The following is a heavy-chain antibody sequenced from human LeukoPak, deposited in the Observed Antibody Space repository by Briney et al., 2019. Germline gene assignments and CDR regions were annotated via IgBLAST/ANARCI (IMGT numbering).Heavy chain of an antibody. CDR3: ARDLHARGVRSGYYGYYFDY. CDR2: ISYDGSDK. Sequence: GGSLRLSCAASGFIFSSYAMHWVRQAPGKGLEWVAVISYDGSDKYYSDSVKGRFAMSRDNSKNTLYLQMNSLRAEDTAVYYCARDLHARGVRSGYYGYYFDYWGQGTLVTVSS. J-gene: IGHJ4*02. V-gene: IGHV3-30*09. CDR1: GFIFSSYA. D-gene: IGHD3-22*01.